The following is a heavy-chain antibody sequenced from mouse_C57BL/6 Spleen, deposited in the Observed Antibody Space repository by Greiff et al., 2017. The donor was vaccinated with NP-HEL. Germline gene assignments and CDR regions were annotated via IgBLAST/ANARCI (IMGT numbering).Heavy chain of an antibody. CDR3: ARHGDYGSAFDY. CDR2: ISNLAYSI. D-gene: IGHD1-1*01. Sequence: EVQLVESGGGLVQPGGSLKLSCAASGFTFSDYGMAWVRQAPRKGPEWVAFISNLAYSIYYADTVTGRFTISRENAKNTLYLEMSSLRSEDTAMYYCARHGDYGSAFDYWGQGTTLTVSS. V-gene: IGHV5-15*01. CDR1: GFTFSDYG. J-gene: IGHJ2*01.